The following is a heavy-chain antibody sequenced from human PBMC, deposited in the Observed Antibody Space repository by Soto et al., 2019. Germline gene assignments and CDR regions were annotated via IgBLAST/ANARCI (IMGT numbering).Heavy chain of an antibody. V-gene: IGHV1-69*01. CDR1: GGTFSSYA. J-gene: IGHJ3*02. CDR3: ARSGVGATTYTRAFDI. Sequence: QVQLVQSGAEVKKPGSSVKVSCKASGGTFSSYAISWLRQAPGQGLEWMGGIIPIFGTANYAQKFQGRVTITADESTSTAYMELSSLRSEDTAVYYCARSGVGATTYTRAFDIWGQGTMVTVSS. D-gene: IGHD1-26*01. CDR2: IIPIFGTA.